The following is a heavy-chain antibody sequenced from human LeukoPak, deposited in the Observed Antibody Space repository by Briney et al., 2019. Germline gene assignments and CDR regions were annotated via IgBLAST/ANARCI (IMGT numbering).Heavy chain of an antibody. D-gene: IGHD3-22*01. CDR2: IYHSGSA. V-gene: IGHV4-4*01. J-gene: IGHJ4*02. Sequence: NPSGTLSLTCAVSGGSISSSNWWSWVRQPPGKGLEWIGEIYHSGSANYNPSLKSRVTISVDKSKNQFSLRLSSVTAADTAVYCCASAGHDGIGYKVCWGQGTLVTVSS. CDR1: GGSISSSNW. CDR3: ASAGHDGIGYKVC.